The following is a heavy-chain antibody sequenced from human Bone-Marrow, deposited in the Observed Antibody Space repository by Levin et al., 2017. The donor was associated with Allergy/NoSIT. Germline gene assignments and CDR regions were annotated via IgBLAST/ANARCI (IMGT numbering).Heavy chain of an antibody. D-gene: IGHD3-9*01. CDR1: GFTFSSLS. V-gene: IGHV3-21*06. J-gene: IGHJ4*02. Sequence: LSLTCAASGFTFSSLSMNWVRQAPGRGLEWVSTISSSSSYIYYADSVKGRFTISRDNAKNSLYLQMSSLRPEDTGVYYCARVDTTGYSPPKDYWGQGTLVTVSS. CDR3: ARVDTTGYSPPKDY. CDR2: ISSSSSYI.